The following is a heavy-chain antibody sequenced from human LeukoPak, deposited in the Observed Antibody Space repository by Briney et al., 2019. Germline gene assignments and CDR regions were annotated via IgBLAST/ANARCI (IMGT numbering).Heavy chain of an antibody. V-gene: IGHV3-30*18. J-gene: IGHJ4*02. D-gene: IGHD3-22*01. CDR1: GFTFSSYG. CDR2: ISYDGSNK. CDR3: AKDSGVVVITQFDY. Sequence: GGSLRLSCAASGFTFSSYGMHWVRQAPGKGLEWVAVISYDGSNKYYADSVKGRFTISRDNSKNTLYLQMNSLRAEDTAVYYCAKDSGVVVITQFDYWGQGTLVTVSS.